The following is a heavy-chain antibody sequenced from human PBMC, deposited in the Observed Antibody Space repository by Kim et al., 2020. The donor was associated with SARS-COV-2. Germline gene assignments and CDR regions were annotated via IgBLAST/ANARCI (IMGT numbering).Heavy chain of an antibody. Sequence: TTYGPSVKGRFIVSRENSENSLYLQMNSLKIEDTGVYYCARHTATAMDVWGQGTAVTVSS. D-gene: IGHD5-18*01. J-gene: IGHJ6*02. CDR2: T. CDR3: ARHTATAMDV. V-gene: IGHV3-72*01.